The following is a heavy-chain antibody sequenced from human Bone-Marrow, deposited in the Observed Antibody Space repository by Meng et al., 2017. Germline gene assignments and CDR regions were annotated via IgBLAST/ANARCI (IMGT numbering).Heavy chain of an antibody. J-gene: IGHJ3*02. CDR2: IYYSGST. CDR3: AKDRESYNSVWDAFDI. Sequence: SETLSLTCTVSGGSISSSSYYWGWIRQPPGKGLEWIGSIYYSGSTYYNPSLKSRVTISVDTSKNQFSLKLSSVTAADTAVYYCAKDRESYNSVWDAFDIWGQGTMVTVSS. CDR1: GGSISSSSYY. V-gene: IGHV4-39*07. D-gene: IGHD1-20*01.